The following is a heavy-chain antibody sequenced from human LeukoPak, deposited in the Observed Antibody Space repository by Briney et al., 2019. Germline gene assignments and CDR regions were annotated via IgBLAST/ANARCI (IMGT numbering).Heavy chain of an antibody. Sequence: KASETLSLTCAVSGGSISSSNWWSWVRQPPGKGLEWIGEIYHSGSTSYNPSLKGRVTISVDKSKNQFSLKLSSVTAADTAVYYCASSIAAAGTHFDYWGQGTLVTVSS. J-gene: IGHJ4*02. D-gene: IGHD6-13*01. CDR3: ASSIAAAGTHFDY. CDR1: GGSISSSNW. CDR2: IYHSGST. V-gene: IGHV4-4*02.